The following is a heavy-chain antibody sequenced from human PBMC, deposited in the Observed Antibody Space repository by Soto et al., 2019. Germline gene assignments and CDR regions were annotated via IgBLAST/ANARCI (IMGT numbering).Heavy chain of an antibody. CDR2: IYNSGTT. D-gene: IGHD6-19*01. CDR1: GVSVTSRSYY. J-gene: IGHJ4*02. Sequence: SETLSLTCSVSGVSVTSRSYYWNWIRQSPGRGLEYIGFIYNSGTTNYNPSLKSRVTISVDTSKNQFSLKLSSVTAADTAVYYCAKRNSGWYNFDYWGQGALVTVSS. CDR3: AKRNSGWYNFDY. V-gene: IGHV4-61*01.